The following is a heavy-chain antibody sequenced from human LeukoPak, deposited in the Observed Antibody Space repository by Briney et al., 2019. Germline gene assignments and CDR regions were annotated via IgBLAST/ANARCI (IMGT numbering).Heavy chain of an antibody. D-gene: IGHD1-26*01. CDR3: ARGSRALVGATKFDY. CDR1: GGSFSGYY. Sequence: KASETLSLTCAVYGGSFSGYYWSWIRQPPGQGLDWIGEINHSGSTNYNPSLKSRVTISVDTSKNQFSLKLSSVTAADTAVYYCARGSRALVGATKFDYWGQGTLVTVSS. V-gene: IGHV4-34*01. CDR2: INHSGST. J-gene: IGHJ4*02.